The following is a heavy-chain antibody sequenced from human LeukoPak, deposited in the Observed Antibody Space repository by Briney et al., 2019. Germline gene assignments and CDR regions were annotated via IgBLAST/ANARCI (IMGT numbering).Heavy chain of an antibody. V-gene: IGHV3-30*02. D-gene: IGHD5-18*01. CDR2: IRYDGSNK. CDR1: GFTFSSYG. J-gene: IGHJ4*02. CDR3: AKDRVGYSYGCFDY. Sequence: GGSLRLSCAASGFTFSSYGMHRVRQAPGKGLEWVAFIRYDGSNKYYADSVKGRFTISRDNSKNTLYLQMNSLRAEDTAVYYCAKDRVGYSYGCFDYWGQGTLVTVSS.